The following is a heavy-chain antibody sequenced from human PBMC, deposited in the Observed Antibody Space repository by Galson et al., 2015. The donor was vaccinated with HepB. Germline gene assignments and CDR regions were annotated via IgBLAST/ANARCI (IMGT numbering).Heavy chain of an antibody. D-gene: IGHD2-2*01. V-gene: IGHV2-5*02. CDR3: ARLRHRVVPAAKYSSSWHNWFDP. CDR2: IYWDDDK. CDR1: GFSLSTSGVG. J-gene: IGHJ5*02. Sequence: PALVKPTQTLTLTCTFSGFSLSTSGVGVGWIRQPPGKALEWLALIYWDDDKRYSPPLKSRLTITKDTSKNQVVLTMTNMDPVDTATYYCARLRHRVVPAAKYSSSWHNWFDPWGQGTLVTVSS.